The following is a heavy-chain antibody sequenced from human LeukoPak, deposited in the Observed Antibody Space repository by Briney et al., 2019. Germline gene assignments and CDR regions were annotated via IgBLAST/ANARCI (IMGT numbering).Heavy chain of an antibody. CDR2: IYSGGST. J-gene: IGHJ2*01. CDR3: AREGYSSSANGFDL. CDR1: GFTFSSYA. V-gene: IGHV3-53*01. Sequence: GGSLRLSCAASGFTFSSYAMSWVRQAPGKGLEWVSVIYSGGSTYYADSVKGRFTISRDNSKNTLYLQMNSLRAEDTAVYYCAREGYSSSANGFDLWGRGTLVTVSS. D-gene: IGHD6-6*01.